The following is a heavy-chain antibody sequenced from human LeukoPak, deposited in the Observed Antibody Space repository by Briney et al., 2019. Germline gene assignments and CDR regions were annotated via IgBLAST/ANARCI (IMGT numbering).Heavy chain of an antibody. Sequence: GGSLRLSCAASGFTFDDYAMHWVRQAPGKGLEWVSGISWNSGSIGYADSVKGRFTISRDNAKNSLYLQMNSLKAEDTALYYCAKDPIAAAGNFDYWGQGTLVTVSS. J-gene: IGHJ4*02. CDR1: GFTFDDYA. CDR3: AKDPIAAAGNFDY. D-gene: IGHD6-13*01. CDR2: ISWNSGSI. V-gene: IGHV3-9*01.